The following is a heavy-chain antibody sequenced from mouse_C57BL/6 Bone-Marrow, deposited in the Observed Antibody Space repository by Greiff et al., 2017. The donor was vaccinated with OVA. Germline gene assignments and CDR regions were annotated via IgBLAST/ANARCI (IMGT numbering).Heavy chain of an antibody. V-gene: IGHV5-12*01. D-gene: IGHD2-2*01. CDR1: GFTFSDYY. Sequence: EVKLVESGGGLVQPGGSLKLSCAASGFTFSDYYMYWVRQTPEKRLEWVAYISNGGGSTYYPDTVKGRFTISRDNAKNTLYLQRSRLKSEDTAMYYCARHEGYDEGFDYWGQGTTLTVAS. CDR3: ARHEGYDEGFDY. CDR2: ISNGGGST. J-gene: IGHJ2*01.